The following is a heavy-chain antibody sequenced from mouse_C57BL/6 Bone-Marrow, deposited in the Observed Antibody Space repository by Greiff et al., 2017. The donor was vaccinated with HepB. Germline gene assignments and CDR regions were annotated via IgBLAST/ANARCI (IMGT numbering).Heavy chain of an antibody. CDR2: IYPGGGYT. D-gene: IGHD3-2*02. Sequence: VQVVESGAELVRPGTSVKMSCKASGYTFTNYWIGWAKQRPGHGLEWIGDIYPGGGYTNYNEKFKGKATLTADKSSSTAYMQFSSLTSEDSAIYYCARRQLRLLGFDYWGQGTTLTVSS. CDR1: GYTFTNYW. V-gene: IGHV1-63*01. J-gene: IGHJ2*01. CDR3: ARRQLRLLGFDY.